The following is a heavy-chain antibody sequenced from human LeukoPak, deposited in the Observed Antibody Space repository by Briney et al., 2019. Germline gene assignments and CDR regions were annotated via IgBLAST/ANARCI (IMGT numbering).Heavy chain of an antibody. Sequence: GASVRVSCKASGYTFTGNYMHWVRQAPGQGLKWMGWINPNSGGTNSAQKFQGRVTMTRDMSNSTAYMELSRLRSDDTAVYYCARGVYDNYFDYWGQGTLVTVSS. J-gene: IGHJ4*02. V-gene: IGHV1-2*02. CDR1: GYTFTGNY. CDR3: ARGVYDNYFDY. CDR2: INPNSGGT. D-gene: IGHD2-8*01.